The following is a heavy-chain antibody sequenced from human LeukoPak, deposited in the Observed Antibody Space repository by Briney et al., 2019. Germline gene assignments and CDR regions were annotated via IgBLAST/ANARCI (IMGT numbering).Heavy chain of an antibody. V-gene: IGHV5-51*01. D-gene: IGHD3-16*02. CDR2: IFPSDSDT. CDR3: ARLYGRYLDF. CDR1: GFNFDTNW. Sequence: GESLKISCKASGFNFDTNWIAWVRQMLGKGLEWMGIIFPSDSDTRYSPSFQGQVTISADKSITTAYLQWRSPTASDSAIYYCARLYGRYLDFWGQGTLVTVSS. J-gene: IGHJ4*02.